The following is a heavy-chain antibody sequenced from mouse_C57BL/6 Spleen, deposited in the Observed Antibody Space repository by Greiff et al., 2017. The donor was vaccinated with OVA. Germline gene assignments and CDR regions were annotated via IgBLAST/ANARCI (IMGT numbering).Heavy chain of an antibody. CDR1: GYTFTDYY. CDR2: INPYNGGT. CDR3: ASTYYSNPAWFAY. J-gene: IGHJ3*01. Sequence: VQLKESGPVLVKPGASVKMSCKASGYTFTDYYMNWVKQSHGKSLEWIGVINPYNGGTSYNQKFKGKATLTVDKSSSTAYMELNSLTSEDSAVYYCASTYYSNPAWFAYWGQGTLVTVSA. D-gene: IGHD2-5*01. V-gene: IGHV1-19*01.